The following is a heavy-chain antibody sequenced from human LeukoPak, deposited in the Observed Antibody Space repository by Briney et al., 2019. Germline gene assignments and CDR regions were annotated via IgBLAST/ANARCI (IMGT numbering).Heavy chain of an antibody. J-gene: IGHJ6*03. D-gene: IGHD2-15*01. CDR3: AKEGLGCSGGSCYLYYYYYMDV. Sequence: PGRSLRLSCAASGFTLDDYAMHWVRQAPGKGLEWVSGISWNSGSIGYADSVKGRFTISRDNAKNSLYLQMNSLRAEDTALYYCAKEGLGCSGGSCYLYYYYYMDVWGKGTTVTISS. CDR2: ISWNSGSI. CDR1: GFTLDDYA. V-gene: IGHV3-9*01.